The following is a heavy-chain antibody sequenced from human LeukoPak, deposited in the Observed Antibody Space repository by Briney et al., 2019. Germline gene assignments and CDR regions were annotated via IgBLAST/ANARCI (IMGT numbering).Heavy chain of an antibody. Sequence: ASVKVSCKASGYTFTSYYMHWVRQAPGQGLEWMGIINPSGGSTSYAQKFQGRVTMTRDTSTSTGYMELSSLRSEDTAVYYCAWGYYDFWSGKGESFDYWGQGTLVTVSS. CDR2: INPSGGST. CDR1: GYTFTSYY. CDR3: AWGYYDFWSGKGESFDY. V-gene: IGHV1-46*01. D-gene: IGHD3-3*01. J-gene: IGHJ4*02.